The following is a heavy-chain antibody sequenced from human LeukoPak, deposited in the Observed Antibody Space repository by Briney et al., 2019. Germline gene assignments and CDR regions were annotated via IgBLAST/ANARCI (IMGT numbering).Heavy chain of an antibody. V-gene: IGHV3-30*04. Sequence: GGSLRLSCAASGFTFSSYAMHWVRQAPGKGLEWVAVISYDGSNKYYADSVKGRFTISRDNSKNTLYLQMNSLRAEDTAVYYCARVNSSSWPDYWGQGILVTVSS. J-gene: IGHJ4*02. CDR2: ISYDGSNK. CDR3: ARVNSSSWPDY. D-gene: IGHD6-13*01. CDR1: GFTFSSYA.